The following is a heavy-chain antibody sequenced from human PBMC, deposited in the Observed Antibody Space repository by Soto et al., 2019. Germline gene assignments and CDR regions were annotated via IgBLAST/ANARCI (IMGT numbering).Heavy chain of an antibody. Sequence: SENLSHTCTVSGGSISSYYWSWIRQPPGKGLEWIGYIYYSGSTNYNPSLKSRVTISVDTSKNQFSLKLSPVTAADTAVYYCAIYSPLHYDISLFSFCGQGTRVTVSS. V-gene: IGHV4-59*01. D-gene: IGHD3-9*01. CDR1: GGSISSYY. CDR2: IYYSGST. J-gene: IGHJ1*01. CDR3: AIYSPLHYDISLFSF.